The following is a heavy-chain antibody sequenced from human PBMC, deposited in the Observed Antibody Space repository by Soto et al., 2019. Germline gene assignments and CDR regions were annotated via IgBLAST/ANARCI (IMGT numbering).Heavy chain of an antibody. CDR1: GGTFSSYA. V-gene: IGHV1-69*01. D-gene: IGHD3-22*01. J-gene: IGHJ4*02. Sequence: QVQLVHSGAEVKKPGSSVKVSCKASGGTFSSYAISWVRQAPGQGLEWMGGIIPIFGTANYAQKFQGRVTITADEYTSTAYIELSSVRSEDTAVYYCAREVDSGSQSGCWGQGTLVTVSS. CDR2: IIPIFGTA. CDR3: AREVDSGSQSGC.